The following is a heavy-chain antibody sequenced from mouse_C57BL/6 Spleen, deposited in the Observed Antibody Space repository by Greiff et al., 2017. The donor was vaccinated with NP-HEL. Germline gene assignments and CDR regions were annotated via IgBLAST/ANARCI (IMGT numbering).Heavy chain of an antibody. V-gene: IGHV1-82*01. CDR3: ARSRADYYGSSYPAWFAY. CDR1: GYAFSSSW. CDR2: IYPGDGDT. J-gene: IGHJ3*01. D-gene: IGHD1-1*01. Sequence: VQLQQSGPELVKPGASVKISCKASGYAFSSSWMNWVKQRPGKGLEWIGRIYPGDGDTNYNGKFKGKATLTADKSSSTAYMQLSSLTSEDSAVYFCARSRADYYGSSYPAWFAYWGQGTLVTVSA.